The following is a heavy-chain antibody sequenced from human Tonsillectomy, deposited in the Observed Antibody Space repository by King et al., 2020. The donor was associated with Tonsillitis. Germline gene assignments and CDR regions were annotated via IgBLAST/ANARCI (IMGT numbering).Heavy chain of an antibody. CDR2: FYYSGST. Sequence: QLQESGPGLVKPSETLSLTCTVSGGSISSSTYYWDWIRQPPGKGLEWIGSFYYSGSTSDNPSLKSRVTISVDTSKNQFSLKLSSVTAADTAVYYCARHVWSPTMIDCWGQGTLVTVSS. J-gene: IGHJ4*02. V-gene: IGHV4-39*01. CDR1: GGSISSSTYY. CDR3: ARHVWSPTMIDC. D-gene: IGHD2-8*01.